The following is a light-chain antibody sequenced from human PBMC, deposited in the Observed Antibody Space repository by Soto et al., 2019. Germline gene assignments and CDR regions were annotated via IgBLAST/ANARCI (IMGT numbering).Light chain of an antibody. J-gene: IGKJ1*01. CDR2: DAS. CDR1: QSISIW. Sequence: DIQMTQTPSTLSASVGDRVTITCRASQSISIWLAWYQQKPGKAPNILIYDASTLVSGVPSRFSGSGSGTEFTLTISSLQPDDFATYYCQQYNNYFSWTFGQGTKVEIK. CDR3: QQYNNYFSWT. V-gene: IGKV1-5*01.